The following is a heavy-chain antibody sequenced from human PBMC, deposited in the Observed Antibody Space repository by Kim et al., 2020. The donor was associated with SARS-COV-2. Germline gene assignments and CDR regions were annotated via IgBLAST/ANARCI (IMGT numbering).Heavy chain of an antibody. CDR2: IYSGGST. D-gene: IGHD2-8*01. V-gene: IGHV3-53*01. Sequence: GGSLRLSCAASGFTVSSNYMSWVRQAPGKGLEWVSVIYSGGSTYYADSVKGRFTISRDNSKNTLYLQMNSLRAEDTAVYYCARVEIMIDAFDIWGQGTMVTVSS. CDR1: GFTVSSNY. J-gene: IGHJ3*02. CDR3: ARVEIMIDAFDI.